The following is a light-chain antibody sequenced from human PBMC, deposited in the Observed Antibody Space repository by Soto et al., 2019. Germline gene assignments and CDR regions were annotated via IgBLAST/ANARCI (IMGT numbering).Light chain of an antibody. J-gene: IGLJ3*02. CDR2: EVS. Sequence: QSALTQPASVSGSPGQSITISCTGTSSDVGGYNYVSWYQQHPGKAPKLMIYEVSNRPLGVSNRFSGSKSGNTASLTISVPQAEDEADYFRSSYTSSSTRVFGGGTKLTVL. V-gene: IGLV2-14*01. CDR3: SSYTSSSTRV. CDR1: SSDVGGYNY.